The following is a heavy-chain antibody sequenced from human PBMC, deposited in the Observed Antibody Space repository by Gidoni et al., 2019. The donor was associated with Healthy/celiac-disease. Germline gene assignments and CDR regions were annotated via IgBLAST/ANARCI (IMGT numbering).Heavy chain of an antibody. CDR2: INTNTGNP. CDR3: ARDIQQLGPEYFQH. D-gene: IGHD6-13*01. V-gene: IGHV7-4-1*02. J-gene: IGHJ1*01. CDR1: GYTFTSYA. Sequence: QVQLVQSGSELKKPGASVKVSCKAAGYTFTSYAMNWVRQGPGQGLEWMGWINTNTGNPTYAQGFTGRFVCSLDTSVSTAYLQISSLKAEDTAVYYCARDIQQLGPEYFQHWGQGTLVTVSS.